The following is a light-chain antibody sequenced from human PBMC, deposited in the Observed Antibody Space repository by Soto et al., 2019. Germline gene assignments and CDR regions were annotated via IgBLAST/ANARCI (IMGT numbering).Light chain of an antibody. CDR2: ASS. J-gene: IGKJ5*01. CDR1: QSISSY. CDR3: QQSYSTPRG. Sequence: DIRMTQSPSSLSASVGDRVTITCRASQSISSYLNWYQQKPGKAPKLLIYASSRLQSGVPSRFSGSGSGTDFTLTISSLQPEDFATYYCQQSYSTPRGFGQGTRLEIK. V-gene: IGKV1-39*01.